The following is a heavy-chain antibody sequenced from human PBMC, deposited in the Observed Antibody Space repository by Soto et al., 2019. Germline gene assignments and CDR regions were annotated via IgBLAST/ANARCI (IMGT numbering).Heavy chain of an antibody. CDR2: INISNGNT. Sequence: EASVKVSCKASGYTFKSYQIYWVRQAPGQRLECMGWINISNGNTEYSQNFQGRVTMTRDTSASTAYMELSGLRSEDTAVYYCARDTDLTLVTTLDYWGQGTPVTVSS. J-gene: IGHJ4*02. D-gene: IGHD4-17*01. CDR3: ARDTDLTLVTTLDY. CDR1: GYTFKSYQ. V-gene: IGHV1-3*04.